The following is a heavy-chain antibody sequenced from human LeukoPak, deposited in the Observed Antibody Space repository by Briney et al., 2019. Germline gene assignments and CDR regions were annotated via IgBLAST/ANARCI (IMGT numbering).Heavy chain of an antibody. CDR3: AKDDYIFDY. Sequence: GGSLRLSCAASGFTFISHSMSWVRQAPGKGLEWVSAISGSGGSTYYADSVKGRFTISRDNSKNTLYLQMNSLRAEDTAVYYCAKDDYIFDYWGQGTLVTVSS. V-gene: IGHV3-23*01. CDR2: ISGSGGST. D-gene: IGHD3-10*01. J-gene: IGHJ4*02. CDR1: GFTFISHS.